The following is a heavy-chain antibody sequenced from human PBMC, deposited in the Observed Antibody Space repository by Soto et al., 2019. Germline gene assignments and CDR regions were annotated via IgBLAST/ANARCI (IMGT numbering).Heavy chain of an antibody. CDR2: ISGSGDST. Sequence: GSLRLSCAASGFTFSSYAMSWVRQAPGKGLEWVSAISGSGDSTYYADSVKGRFTISRDNSKNTLYLQMNSLRAEDTAVYYCAKDLAYCGGDCYSGLDYWGQGTLVTVSS. CDR1: GFTFSSYA. J-gene: IGHJ4*02. D-gene: IGHD2-21*02. V-gene: IGHV3-23*01. CDR3: AKDLAYCGGDCYSGLDY.